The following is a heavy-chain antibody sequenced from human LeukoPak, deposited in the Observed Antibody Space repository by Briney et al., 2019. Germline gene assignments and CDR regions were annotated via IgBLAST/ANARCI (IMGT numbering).Heavy chain of an antibody. CDR1: GFTFSSYV. CDR2: ISYDGSNE. Sequence: GGSLRLSCAASGFTFSSYVMHWVRQAPGKGLEWVAIISYDGSNEYYADSVKGRFTISRDNSKNTLYLQMNSLRAEDTAVYYCGSGYDLRYWGQGTLVTVSS. V-gene: IGHV3-30*04. D-gene: IGHD5-12*01. CDR3: GSGYDLRY. J-gene: IGHJ4*02.